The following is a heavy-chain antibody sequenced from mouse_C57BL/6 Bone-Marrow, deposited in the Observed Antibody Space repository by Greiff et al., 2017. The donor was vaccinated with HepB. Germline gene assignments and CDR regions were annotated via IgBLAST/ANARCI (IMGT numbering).Heavy chain of an antibody. D-gene: IGHD1-1*01. Sequence: LVESGPELVKPGASVKISCKASGYAFSSSWMNWVKQRPGKGLEWIGRIYPGDGDTNYNGKYKGKATLTADKSSSKAYMQLSSLTSEDSAVYFCARELRYPFAYWGQGTLVTVSA. CDR3: ARELRYPFAY. J-gene: IGHJ3*01. CDR1: GYAFSSSW. V-gene: IGHV1-82*01. CDR2: IYPGDGDT.